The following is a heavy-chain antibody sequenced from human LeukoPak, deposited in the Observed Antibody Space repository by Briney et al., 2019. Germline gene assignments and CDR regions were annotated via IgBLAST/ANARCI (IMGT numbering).Heavy chain of an antibody. J-gene: IGHJ4*02. CDR3: ARAAAGTDY. CDR2: ISYDGSNK. V-gene: IGHV3-30-3*01. Sequence: GGSLRLSCAASGFTFSSYAMHWVRQAPGKGLEWVAVISYDGSNKYYADSVKGRFTISRDNSKNTLYLQMNSLRAEDTAVYYCARAAAGTDYWGQGTLVTVSS. CDR1: GFTFSSYA. D-gene: IGHD6-13*01.